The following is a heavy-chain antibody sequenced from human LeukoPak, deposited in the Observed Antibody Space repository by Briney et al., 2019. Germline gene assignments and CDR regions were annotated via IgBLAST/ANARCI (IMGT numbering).Heavy chain of an antibody. J-gene: IGHJ4*02. CDR2: ISDSGART. Sequence: PGGSLRLSCAASGFTFSSYAMTWVRQAPGKGLEWVSTISDSGARTNYADSAKGRFTISRDNSMNTLYLQMNSLRADDTAVYYCAIDYFLDYWGQGTLVTVSS. V-gene: IGHV3-23*01. D-gene: IGHD4-17*01. CDR1: GFTFSSYA. CDR3: AIDYFLDY.